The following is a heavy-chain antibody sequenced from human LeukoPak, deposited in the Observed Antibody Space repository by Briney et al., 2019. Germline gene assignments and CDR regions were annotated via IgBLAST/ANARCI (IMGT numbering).Heavy chain of an antibody. CDR2: ISGSGGST. CDR3: AKDHIAVAGTPADY. D-gene: IGHD6-19*01. CDR1: GFTFSSYA. V-gene: IGHV3-23*01. J-gene: IGHJ4*02. Sequence: PGGSLRLSCAASGFTFSSYAMSWVRQAPGKWLEWVSAISGSGGSTYYADSVKGRFTISRDNSKNTLYLQMNSLRAEDTAVYYCAKDHIAVAGTPADYWGQGTLVTVSS.